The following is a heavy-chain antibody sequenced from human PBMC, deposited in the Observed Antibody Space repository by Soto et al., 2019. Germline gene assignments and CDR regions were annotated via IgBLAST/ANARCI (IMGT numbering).Heavy chain of an antibody. D-gene: IGHD3-10*01. Sequence: SETQSLTCTVSGGTISTSYWSWIRQSPGKGLEWIGHIYSSGSTNYNPSLKSRVTISVDTSKNQFSLKLSSLIAADTAVYYCARHSPPFFYGSGPWDVWGQGTTVTVSS. V-gene: IGHV4-59*08. CDR3: ARHSPPFFYGSGPWDV. J-gene: IGHJ6*02. CDR2: IYSSGST. CDR1: GGTISTSY.